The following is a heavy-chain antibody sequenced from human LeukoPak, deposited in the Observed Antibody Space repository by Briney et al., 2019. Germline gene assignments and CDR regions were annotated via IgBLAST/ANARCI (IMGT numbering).Heavy chain of an antibody. D-gene: IGHD3-10*01. Sequence: GGSLRLSCGTSGFTFSRYGMHWVRQAPGKGLEWVAFIRYDGSNRYYADSVKGRFTISRDNSRNTLYLQIHSLRAEDTAVYYCAKDSAAPISITMVRGRWYFDYWGQGTLVTVSS. CDR3: AKDSAAPISITMVRGRWYFDY. J-gene: IGHJ4*02. CDR1: GFTFSRYG. V-gene: IGHV3-30*02. CDR2: IRYDGSNR.